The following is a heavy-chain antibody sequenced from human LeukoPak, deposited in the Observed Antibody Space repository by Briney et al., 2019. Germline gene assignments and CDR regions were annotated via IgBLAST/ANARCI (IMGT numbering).Heavy chain of an antibody. J-gene: IGHJ4*02. CDR3: ARSVGAVAGTFDY. CDR2: IYSGGST. Sequence: GGSLTLSCAASGFTVSSNYMSWVRQAPGKGLEWVSVIYSGGSTYYADSVKGRFTISRDNSKNTLYLQMNSLRAEDTAVYYCARSVGAVAGTFDYWGQGTLVTVSS. D-gene: IGHD6-19*01. V-gene: IGHV3-53*01. CDR1: GFTVSSNY.